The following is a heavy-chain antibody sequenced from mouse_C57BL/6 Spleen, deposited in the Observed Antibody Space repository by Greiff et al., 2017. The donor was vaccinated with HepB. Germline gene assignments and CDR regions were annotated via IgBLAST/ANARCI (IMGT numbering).Heavy chain of an antibody. CDR1: GYTFTDYN. V-gene: IGHV1-18*01. D-gene: IGHD2-3*01. CDR2: INPNNGGT. J-gene: IGHJ4*01. Sequence: DVKLQESGPELVKPGASVKIPCKASGYTFTDYNMDWVKQSHGKSLEWIGDINPNNGGTIYNQKFKGKATLTVDKSSSTAYMELRSLTSEDTAVYYCARGGDGYYYAMDYWGQGTSVTVSS. CDR3: ARGGDGYYYAMDY.